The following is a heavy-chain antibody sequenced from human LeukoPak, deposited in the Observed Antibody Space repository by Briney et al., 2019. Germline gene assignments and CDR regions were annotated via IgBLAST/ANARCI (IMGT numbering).Heavy chain of an antibody. J-gene: IGHJ4*02. CDR1: GGSISSYY. D-gene: IGHD4-17*01. CDR3: ARGRGDISF. V-gene: IGHV4-59*01. CDR2: IYYSGST. Sequence: SKTLSLTCTVSGGSISSYYWSWIRQPPGKGLEWIGYIYYSGSTNYNPSLKSRVTISVDTSKNQFSLKLSSVTAADTAVYYCARGRGDISFWSQGTLVTVSS.